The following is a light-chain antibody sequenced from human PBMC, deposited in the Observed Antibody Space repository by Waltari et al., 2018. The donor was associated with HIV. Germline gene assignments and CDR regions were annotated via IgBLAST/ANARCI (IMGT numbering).Light chain of an antibody. V-gene: IGLV1-51*01. Sequence: QSVLTQPPSVSAAPGQKVTISCSGSSSNIGNNYVSWYQQLPGTAPKLLIYDNKKRLSGIPARFSGSKSGTSATLGITGLQTGDEADYYCGTWDSRLSAVIFGGGTKLTVL. CDR1: SSNIGNNY. CDR3: GTWDSRLSAVI. J-gene: IGLJ2*01. CDR2: DNK.